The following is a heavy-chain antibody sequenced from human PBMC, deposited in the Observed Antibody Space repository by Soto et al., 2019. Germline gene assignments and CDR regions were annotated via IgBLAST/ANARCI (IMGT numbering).Heavy chain of an antibody. Sequence: ASVKVSCKASGYTFTSYGISWVRQAPGQGLEWMGWISAYNGNTNYAQKLQGRVTMTTDTSTSTAYMELRSLRSDDTAVYYCVRDQWLVLYYYYYGMDVCGQGTTVTGSS. V-gene: IGHV1-18*01. CDR2: ISAYNGNT. CDR1: GYTFTSYG. D-gene: IGHD6-19*01. CDR3: VRDQWLVLYYYYYGMDV. J-gene: IGHJ6*02.